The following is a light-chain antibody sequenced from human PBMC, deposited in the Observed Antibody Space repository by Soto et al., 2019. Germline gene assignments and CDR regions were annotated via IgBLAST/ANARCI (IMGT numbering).Light chain of an antibody. CDR3: QQYDSYPLT. J-gene: IGKJ4*01. CDR2: KAS. V-gene: IGKV1-5*03. Sequence: DIQMTQSPSTLSASVGDRVTITCRASQSISSWLAWYHQKPGKAPNLLIYKASSLESGVPSRFSGSGSGTEFTLTVSSLQPDDFATYYCQQYDSYPLTFGGGTKVDIK. CDR1: QSISSW.